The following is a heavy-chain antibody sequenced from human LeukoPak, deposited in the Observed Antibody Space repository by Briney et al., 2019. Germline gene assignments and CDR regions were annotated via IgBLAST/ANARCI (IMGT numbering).Heavy chain of an antibody. CDR1: GFTFSSYS. CDR2: ISSSSSYI. Sequence: GSLRLSCAASGFTFSSYSMNWVRQAPGKGLEWVSYISSSSSYIYYADSVKGRFTISRDNAKNSLYLQMNSLRAEDTAVYYCARMSPAVAGSFDYWGQGTLVTVSS. CDR3: ARMSPAVAGSFDY. J-gene: IGHJ4*02. V-gene: IGHV3-21*05. D-gene: IGHD6-19*01.